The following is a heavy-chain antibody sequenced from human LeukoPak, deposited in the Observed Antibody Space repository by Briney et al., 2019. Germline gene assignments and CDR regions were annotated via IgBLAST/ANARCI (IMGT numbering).Heavy chain of an antibody. CDR2: ISAYNGNT. D-gene: IGHD3-3*01. CDR3: ARDTAILRFVDWLSPFFAY. V-gene: IGHV1-18*01. CDR1: GYTFTSYG. Sequence: ASVKVSCKASGYTFTSYGISWVRQAPGQGLEWMGWISAYNGNTNYAQKLQGRVTITTDTSTSTAYMELRSLRSDDTAVYYCARDTAILRFVDWLSPFFAYWGQGTLVTVSS. J-gene: IGHJ4*02.